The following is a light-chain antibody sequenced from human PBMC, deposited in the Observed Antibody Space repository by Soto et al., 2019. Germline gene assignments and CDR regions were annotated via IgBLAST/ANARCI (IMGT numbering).Light chain of an antibody. V-gene: IGKV1-5*03. CDR2: RAS. CDR3: QQYNSSPLT. J-gene: IGKJ1*01. CDR1: QSISSW. Sequence: DIPMTQSPSTLSASVGDRVTITCRASQSISSWLAWYQQKPGKAPKLLIYRASSLESGVPSRFSGSGSGTDFTLTISSLQPDDFATYYCQQYNSSPLTFGQGTKVEIK.